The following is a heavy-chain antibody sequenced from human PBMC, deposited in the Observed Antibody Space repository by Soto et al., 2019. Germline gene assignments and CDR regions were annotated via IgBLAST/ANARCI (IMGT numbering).Heavy chain of an antibody. J-gene: IGHJ6*02. D-gene: IGHD3-22*01. CDR3: AGHSSGVPGYYYGMDV. CDR1: GASISRYY. Sequence: PSETLSLTCTVSGASISRYYWSWIRQSPGKGLEWIGYLYNTGSTIYNPSLKSRVTISVDTSKNQFSLKMNSVTAADTAVYYCAGHSSGVPGYYYGMDVWGQGTTVTVSS. V-gene: IGHV4-59*01. CDR2: LYNTGST.